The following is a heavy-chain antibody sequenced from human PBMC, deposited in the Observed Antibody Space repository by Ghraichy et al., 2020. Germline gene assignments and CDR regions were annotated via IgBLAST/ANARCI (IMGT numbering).Heavy chain of an antibody. CDR2: IYYSGST. Sequence: SETLSLTCTVSGGFISSYYWSWIRQPPGKGLEWIGYIYYSGSTNYNPSLKSRVTISVDTSKNQFSLKLSSVTAADTAVYYCARAPPWGGQDYWGQGTLVTVSS. V-gene: IGHV4-59*01. CDR3: ARAPPWGGQDY. D-gene: IGHD3-16*01. CDR1: GGFISSYY. J-gene: IGHJ4*02.